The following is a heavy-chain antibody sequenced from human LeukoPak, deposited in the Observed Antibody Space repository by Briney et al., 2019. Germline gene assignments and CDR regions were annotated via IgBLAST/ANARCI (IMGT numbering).Heavy chain of an antibody. J-gene: IGHJ6*02. CDR2: IKSKTDGGTT. Sequence: GGPLRLSCAASGFTFSNAWMSWVRQAPGKGLEWVGRIKSKTDGGTTDYAAPVKGRFTISRDDSKNTLYLQMNSLKTEDTAVYYCTTGPMPPYYYDSSGYRSYYYYYGMDVWGQGTTVTVSS. CDR1: GFTFSNAW. CDR3: TTGPMPPYYYDSSGYRSYYYYYGMDV. D-gene: IGHD3-22*01. V-gene: IGHV3-15*01.